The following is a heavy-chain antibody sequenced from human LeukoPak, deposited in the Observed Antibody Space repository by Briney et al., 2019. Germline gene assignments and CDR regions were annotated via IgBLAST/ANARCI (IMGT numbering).Heavy chain of an antibody. CDR2: IYYSGST. CDR1: GGCISSYY. Sequence: SETLSLTCTVSGGCISSYYWSWIRQPPGKGLEWIGYIYYSGSTNYNPSLKSRVTISVDTSKNQFSLKLSSVTAADTAVYYCARGRVVGALDAFDIWGQGTMVTVSS. J-gene: IGHJ3*02. CDR3: ARGRVVGALDAFDI. D-gene: IGHD1-26*01. V-gene: IGHV4-59*01.